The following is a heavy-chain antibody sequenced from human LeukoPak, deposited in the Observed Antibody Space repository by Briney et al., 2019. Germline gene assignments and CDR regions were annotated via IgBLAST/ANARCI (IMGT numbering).Heavy chain of an antibody. CDR3: RVVATSRDAFDI. CDR1: GYTFTSYD. V-gene: IGHV1-8*01. Sequence: ASVKVSCKASGYTFTSYDINWVRQATGQGLEWMGWMNPNSGNTGYAQKFQGRVTMTRNTSISTAYMELSSLRSEDTAVYYCRVVATSRDAFDIWGQGTMVTVSS. CDR2: MNPNSGNT. D-gene: IGHD5-12*01. J-gene: IGHJ3*02.